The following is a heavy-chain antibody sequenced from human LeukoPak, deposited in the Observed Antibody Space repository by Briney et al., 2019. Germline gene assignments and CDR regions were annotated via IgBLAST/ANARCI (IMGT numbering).Heavy chain of an antibody. V-gene: IGHV3-23*01. CDR2: ISGSGGST. D-gene: IGHD1-20*01. CDR3: TTDRSVTGLDH. Sequence: GGSLRLSCAASGFTFSSYAMSWVRQAPGKGLEWVSAISGSGGSTYYADSVKGRFTISRDNSKNTLYLQMSSLKTEDTAVYFCTTDRSVTGLDHWGQGTLVTVSS. CDR1: GFTFSSYA. J-gene: IGHJ4*02.